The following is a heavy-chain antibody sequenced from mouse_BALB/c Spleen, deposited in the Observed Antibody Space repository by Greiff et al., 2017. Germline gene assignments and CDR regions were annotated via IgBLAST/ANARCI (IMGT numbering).Heavy chain of an antibody. CDR2: ISSGSSTI. D-gene: IGHD1-1*01. Sequence: EVQLVESGGGLVQPGGSRKLSCAASGFTFSSFGMHWVRQAPEKGLEWVAYISSGSSTIYYADTVKGRFTISRDNPKNTLFLQMTSLRSEDTAMYYCARGGLYYGSSYSAMDYWGQGTSVTVSS. CDR3: ARGGLYYGSSYSAMDY. J-gene: IGHJ4*01. V-gene: IGHV5-17*02. CDR1: GFTFSSFG.